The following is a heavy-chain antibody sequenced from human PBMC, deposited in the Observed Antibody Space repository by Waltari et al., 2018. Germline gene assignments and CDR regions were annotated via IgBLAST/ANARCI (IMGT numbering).Heavy chain of an antibody. D-gene: IGHD3-3*02. V-gene: IGHV1-69*12. CDR3: ATHKLGISQHYYHMDV. CDR1: GGTFGGYG. CDR2: IIPMFGIP. Sequence: HVQLLQSGAEVKNPGSSVKVSCTASGGTFGGYGISGVRHVPGQGLEWMGVIIPMFGIPDYSQKFQGRLTITADESSTTVYMELISLRSEDTAVYYCATHKLGISQHYYHMDVWGKGTTVTISS. J-gene: IGHJ6*03.